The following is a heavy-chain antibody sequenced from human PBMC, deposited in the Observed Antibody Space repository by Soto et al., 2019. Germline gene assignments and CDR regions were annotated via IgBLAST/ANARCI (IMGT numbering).Heavy chain of an antibody. J-gene: IGHJ4*02. CDR1: GFSLSTSGVG. CDR2: IYWDDDK. CDR3: AHWPPYYGGNSPFDY. D-gene: IGHD4-17*01. Sequence: QITLKESGPTLVKPTQTLTLTCTFSGFSLSTSGVGVGWIRQPPGKALAWLALIYWDDDKRYSPSLKSRLTITKDTSKNQVVLTMTNMDPVDTATYYCAHWPPYYGGNSPFDYWGQGTLVTVSS. V-gene: IGHV2-5*02.